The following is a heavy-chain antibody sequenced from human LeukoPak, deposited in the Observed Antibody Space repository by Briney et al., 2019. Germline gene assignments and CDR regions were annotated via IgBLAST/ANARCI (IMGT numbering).Heavy chain of an antibody. J-gene: IGHJ5*02. CDR2: IYYSGST. V-gene: IGHV4-39*01. D-gene: IGHD6-19*01. Sequence: TSSETLSLTCTVSGGSISSSSYYWGWIRQPPGKGLEWIGSIYYSGSTYYNPSLKSRVTISVDTSKNQFSLKLSSVTAADTAVYYCARQYSSGWYYGGYNWFDPWGQGTLVTVSS. CDR3: ARQYSSGWYYGGYNWFDP. CDR1: GGSISSSSYY.